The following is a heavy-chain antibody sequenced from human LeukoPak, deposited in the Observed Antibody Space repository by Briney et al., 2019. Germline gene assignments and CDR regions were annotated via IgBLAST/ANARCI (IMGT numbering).Heavy chain of an antibody. CDR1: GYSISSGYY. CDR3: ARGGEIYYYYYYGMDA. D-gene: IGHD3-10*01. J-gene: IGHJ6*04. V-gene: IGHV4-38-2*01. CDR2: TYHSGST. Sequence: PSETLSLTCAVSGYSISSGYYWGWIRQPPGKGLEWIGSTYHSGSTYYNPSLKSRVTISVDTSKNQFSLKLSSVTAADTAVYYCARGGEIYYYYYYGMDAWGKGTTVTVSS.